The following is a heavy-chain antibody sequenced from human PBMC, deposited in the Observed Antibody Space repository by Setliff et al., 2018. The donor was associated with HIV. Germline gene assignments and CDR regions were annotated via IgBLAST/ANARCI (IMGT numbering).Heavy chain of an antibody. CDR1: GDTDFY. CDR2: IHASGKT. J-gene: IGHJ5*02. CDR3: AKGSGPPWFDP. V-gene: IGHV4-4*09. Sequence: SETLSLTCTVSGDTDFYWNWIRQPPGKGLEWIGYIHASGKTNYNPSLKSRVTISMGTSKNLFSLKLTSVTAADTAVYFCAKGSGPPWFDPWGQGTLVTAPQ. D-gene: IGHD3-3*01.